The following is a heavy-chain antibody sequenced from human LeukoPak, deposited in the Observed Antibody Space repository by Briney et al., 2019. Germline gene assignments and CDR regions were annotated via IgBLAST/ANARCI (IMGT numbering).Heavy chain of an antibody. CDR2: IGSRGNTI. CDR1: GFTFSDYY. Sequence: GGSLRLSCAASGFTFSDYYVSWIRQAPGKGLEWVANIGSRGNTIYYADSVKGRFTISRDNARNSLYLQLNSLRVEDTAVYYCTRDSRHSGSFWGQGTLVSVSS. V-gene: IGHV3-11*01. J-gene: IGHJ4*02. D-gene: IGHD5-12*01. CDR3: TRDSRHSGSF.